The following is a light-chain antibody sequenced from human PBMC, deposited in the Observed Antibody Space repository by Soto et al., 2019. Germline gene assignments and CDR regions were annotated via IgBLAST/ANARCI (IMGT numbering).Light chain of an antibody. CDR3: QQYNNWPPWT. Sequence: EIVMTQSPATLSVSPGERATLSCRASQSVSSNLAWYQQKPGQAPRLRIYVASTRATGNQARLSGSGAGTEFTLTLSSLQSEDVAVYYCQQYNNWPPWTFGQETKVEIK. CDR2: VAS. CDR1: QSVSSN. J-gene: IGKJ1*01. V-gene: IGKV3-15*01.